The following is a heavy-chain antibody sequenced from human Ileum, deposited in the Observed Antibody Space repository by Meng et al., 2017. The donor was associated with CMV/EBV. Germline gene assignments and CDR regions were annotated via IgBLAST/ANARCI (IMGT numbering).Heavy chain of an antibody. J-gene: IGHJ5*02. V-gene: IGHV1-2*02. CDR3: AREVEDGNAYNWFDP. CDR1: GYTFTGYY. Sequence: ASVKVSCKASGYTFTGYYMHWVRQAPGQGLEWMGWINPNSGGTNYAQKFQGRVTMTRDTSISTAYMELSRLRSDDTAVYYCAREVEDGNAYNWFDPWGQGTLVTVSS. CDR2: INPNSGGT. D-gene: IGHD4-23*01.